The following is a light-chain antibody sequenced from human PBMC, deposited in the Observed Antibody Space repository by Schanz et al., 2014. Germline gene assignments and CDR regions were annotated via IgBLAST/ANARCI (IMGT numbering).Light chain of an antibody. V-gene: IGLV2-14*02. Sequence: QSALTQPASVSGSPGQSITISCTGTSSDLGSYNLVSWYQQHPGKAPKLMIYDVSNRPSGVSNRFSGSKSGNTASLTISGLQAEDEADYYCAAWDDNLNGRVFGGGTKLTVL. CDR2: DVS. J-gene: IGLJ3*02. CDR1: SSDLGSYNL. CDR3: AAWDDNLNGRV.